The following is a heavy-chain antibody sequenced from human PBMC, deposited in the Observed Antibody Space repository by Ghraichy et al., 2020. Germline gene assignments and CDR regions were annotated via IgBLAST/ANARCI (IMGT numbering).Heavy chain of an antibody. V-gene: IGHV3-15*01. CDR2: IKSKTDGGTT. CDR3: TTGPYIRGYFDWLLPYYYYYYMDV. Sequence: GGSLRLSCAASGFTFSNAWMSWVRQAPGKGLEWVGRIKSKTDGGTTDYAAPVKGRFTISRDDSKNTLYLQMNSLKTEDTAVYYCTTGPYIRGYFDWLLPYYYYYYMDVWGKGTTVTVSS. CDR1: GFTFSNAW. D-gene: IGHD3-9*01. J-gene: IGHJ6*03.